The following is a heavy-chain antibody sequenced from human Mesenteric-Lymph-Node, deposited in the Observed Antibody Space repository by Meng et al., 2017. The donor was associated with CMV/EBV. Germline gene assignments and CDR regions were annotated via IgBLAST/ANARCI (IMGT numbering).Heavy chain of an antibody. CDR1: GFTFSNYW. Sequence: GGSLSLSCEASGFTFSNYWMSGVRQAPGKGLEWVANIKQDESEKYYVDSVKGRFTISRDNAKNSLYLQMNSLRAEDTAVYYCARVEYYHGSGSFDYWGQGTLVTVSS. CDR2: IKQDESEK. D-gene: IGHD3-10*01. V-gene: IGHV3-7*01. J-gene: IGHJ4*02. CDR3: ARVEYYHGSGSFDY.